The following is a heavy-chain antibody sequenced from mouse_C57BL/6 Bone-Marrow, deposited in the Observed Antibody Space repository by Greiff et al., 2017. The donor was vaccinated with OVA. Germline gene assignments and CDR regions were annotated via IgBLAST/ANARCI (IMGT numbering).Heavy chain of an antibody. J-gene: IGHJ1*03. V-gene: IGHV3-6*01. Sequence: EVKLQESGPGLVKPSQSLSLTCSVTGYSITSGYYWNWIRQFPGNKLEWMGYISYDGSNNYNPSLKNRISITRDTSKNQFFLKLNSVTTEDTATYYCARARWFIWYFDVWGTGTTVTVSS. CDR3: ARARWFIWYFDV. CDR2: ISYDGSN. D-gene: IGHD2-3*01. CDR1: GYSITSGYY.